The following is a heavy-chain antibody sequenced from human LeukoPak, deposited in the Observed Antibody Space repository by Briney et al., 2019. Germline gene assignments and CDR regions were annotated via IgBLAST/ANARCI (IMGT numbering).Heavy chain of an antibody. CDR1: GYTFTSYA. Sequence: ASVKVSCKASGYTFTSYAMHWVRQAPGQRLEWMGWINAGNGNTKYPQKFQGRVTITRDTSASTAYMELSSLRSEDTAVYYCARGWDSGWYYWGQGTLVTVSS. V-gene: IGHV1-3*01. CDR2: INAGNGNT. J-gene: IGHJ4*02. CDR3: ARGWDSGWYY. D-gene: IGHD6-19*01.